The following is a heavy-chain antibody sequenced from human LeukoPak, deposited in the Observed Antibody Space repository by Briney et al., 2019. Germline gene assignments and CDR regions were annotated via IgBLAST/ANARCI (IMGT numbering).Heavy chain of an antibody. V-gene: IGHV3-23*01. Sequence: GGSLRLSCAASGFTFSSSAMSWVRQAPGKGLEWVSAISNNGGYTYYADSVQGRFTISRDNSKSTLCLQMNSLRAEDTAVYYCARGVVVAATHSSGWYKGFDYWGQGTLVTVSS. D-gene: IGHD2-15*01. CDR3: ARGVVVAATHSSGWYKGFDY. CDR2: ISNNGGYT. CDR1: GFTFSSSA. J-gene: IGHJ4*02.